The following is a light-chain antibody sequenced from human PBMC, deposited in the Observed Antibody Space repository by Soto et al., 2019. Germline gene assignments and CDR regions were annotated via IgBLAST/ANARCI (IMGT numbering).Light chain of an antibody. Sequence: QSVLTQPRSVSGSPGQSVTVSCTGTSSDVGAYNYVSWYQQHPGRAPKIIIYDVTGRPSGVPDRFSGSKSGNTASLTISGLQADDEADYYCCSYAGNSLIFGGGTQLTVL. CDR2: DVT. CDR1: SSDVGAYNY. CDR3: CSYAGNSLI. J-gene: IGLJ2*01. V-gene: IGLV2-11*01.